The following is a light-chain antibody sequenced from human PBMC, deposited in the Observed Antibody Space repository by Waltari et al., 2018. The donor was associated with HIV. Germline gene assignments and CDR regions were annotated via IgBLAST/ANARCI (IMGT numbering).Light chain of an antibody. V-gene: IGLV8-61*01. Sequence: QTVVTQEPSFSVSPGGTVTLTCGLSSGSVSTSYYPCWYRQTPGQSPRTPGQAPRSLLSSPTTRSSGFTARCSGSILGNKAALTITGAHADDEADYYWVLYMGSGSCMFGGGTKLSVL. CDR1: SGSVSTSYY. CDR2: SPT. CDR3: VLYMGSGSCM. J-gene: IGLJ3*02.